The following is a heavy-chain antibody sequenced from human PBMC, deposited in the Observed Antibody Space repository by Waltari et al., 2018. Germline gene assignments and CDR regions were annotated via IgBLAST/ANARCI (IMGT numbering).Heavy chain of an antibody. V-gene: IGHV4-31*03. CDR3: AKGYCSSTSCYYFDY. CDR1: GGSISSGGYY. J-gene: IGHJ4*02. D-gene: IGHD2-2*01. Sequence: QVQLQESGPGLVKPSQTLSLTCTVSGGSISSGGYYWSWIRQHPGKGLEWIGYIYYSGRTSHNPSLKSRVTISVDTSKNQFALKLSSVTAADTAVYYCAKGYCSSTSCYYFDYWGQGTLVTVSS. CDR2: IYYSGRT.